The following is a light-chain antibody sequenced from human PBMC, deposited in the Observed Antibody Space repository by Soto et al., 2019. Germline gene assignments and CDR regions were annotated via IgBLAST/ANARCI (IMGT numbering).Light chain of an antibody. CDR3: NSYTSSSTRV. Sequence: QSALTQPASVSGSPGQSITISCTGTSSDVGGYNFVSWYQQHPGKAPKLMIYDVSNRPSGVSNRFSGSKSGNTASLTISGLQAEDEADYYRNSYTSSSTRVFGTGTKLTVL. J-gene: IGLJ1*01. CDR2: DVS. V-gene: IGLV2-14*01. CDR1: SSDVGGYNF.